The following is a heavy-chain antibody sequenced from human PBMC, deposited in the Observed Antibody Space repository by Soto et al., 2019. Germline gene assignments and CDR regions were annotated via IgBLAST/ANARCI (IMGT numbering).Heavy chain of an antibody. V-gene: IGHV3-33*07. CDR3: ARDDWDCSSTRCSGGYYYGMEV. D-gene: IGHD2-2*01. Sequence: GGSLRLSCAASGFIFSSYGMYWVRQAPGKGLEWVAVIWYDGSNKYYADSVKGRFTISRDNSKNTVYLKMNSLRAEDTAVYYCARDDWDCSSTRCSGGYYYGMEVWGQGTTVTVSS. CDR2: IWYDGSNK. CDR1: GFIFSSYG. J-gene: IGHJ6*02.